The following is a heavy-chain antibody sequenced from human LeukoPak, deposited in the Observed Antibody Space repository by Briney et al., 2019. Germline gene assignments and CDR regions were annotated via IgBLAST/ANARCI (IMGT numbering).Heavy chain of an antibody. CDR1: GGSISSYY. V-gene: IGHV4-59*12. Sequence: SETLSLTCTVSGGSISSYYWGWIRQPPGKGLEWIGYIYYSGSTNYNPSLKSRVTISVDTSKNQFSLKLSSVTAADTAVYYCARVRFGGDFWSGYYTETPFDYWGQGTLVTVSS. CDR3: ARVRFGGDFWSGYYTETPFDY. J-gene: IGHJ4*02. D-gene: IGHD3-3*01. CDR2: IYYSGST.